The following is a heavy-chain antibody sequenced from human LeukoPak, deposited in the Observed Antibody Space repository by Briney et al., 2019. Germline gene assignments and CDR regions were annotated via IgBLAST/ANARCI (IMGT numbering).Heavy chain of an antibody. CDR3: ARGDYDNSGGSFDI. J-gene: IGHJ3*02. Sequence: PSQTLSLTCAISGDSVSSNSAAWNWIRQSPSRGLEWLGRTYYRSKWYDDYAVSVQSRITFNPDTSKNQFSLHLNSVTPEDTAVYYCARGDYDNSGGSFDIWGQGTMVTVSS. CDR2: TYYRSKWYD. D-gene: IGHD3-22*01. V-gene: IGHV6-1*01. CDR1: GDSVSSNSAA.